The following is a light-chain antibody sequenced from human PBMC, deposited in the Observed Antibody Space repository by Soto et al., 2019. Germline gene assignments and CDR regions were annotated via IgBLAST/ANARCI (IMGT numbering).Light chain of an antibody. CDR2: ENN. V-gene: IGLV1-51*02. J-gene: IGLJ2*01. Sequence: QSVLTQPPSVSAAPGQKVTISCSGSTSNIGNNYVSWYQQLPGTAPKLLIYENNKRPSGIPDRFSASKSGTSATLGITGLQTGDEADYYCGTWDSSLSGVFGGGTKLTVL. CDR3: GTWDSSLSGV. CDR1: TSNIGNNY.